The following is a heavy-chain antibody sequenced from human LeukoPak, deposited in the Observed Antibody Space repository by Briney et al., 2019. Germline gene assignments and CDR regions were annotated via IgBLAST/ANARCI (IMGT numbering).Heavy chain of an antibody. CDR2: IYYSGST. V-gene: IGHV4-39*01. CDR1: GGSISSSSYY. Sequence: SETLSLTCTVSGGSISSSSYYWGWIRQPPGKGLEWIGSIYYSGSTYYNPSLKSRVTISVDTSKNQFSLKLSAVTAADTAVYYCARIRAIQLWGTPRWYYFDYWGQGTLVTVSS. J-gene: IGHJ4*02. CDR3: ARIRAIQLWGTPRWYYFDY. D-gene: IGHD5-18*01.